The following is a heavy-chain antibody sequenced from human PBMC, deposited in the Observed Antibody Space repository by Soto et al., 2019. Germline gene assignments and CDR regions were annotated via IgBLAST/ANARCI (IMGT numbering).Heavy chain of an antibody. J-gene: IGHJ6*02. V-gene: IGHV1-69*12. D-gene: IGHD3-3*02. CDR2: IMPVFATP. CDR3: ARDKDRQQLGGNYYYILDV. Sequence: QVQLVQSGAEVKKPGSSVKVSCKASGGTFSTSAISWVRQAPGQGLEWVGGIMPVFATPDYAQNFQGRVTIAAAESTTTASPEMTSLRTDDTAVYYCARDKDRQQLGGNYYYILDVWGQGTAITVSS. CDR1: GGTFSTSA.